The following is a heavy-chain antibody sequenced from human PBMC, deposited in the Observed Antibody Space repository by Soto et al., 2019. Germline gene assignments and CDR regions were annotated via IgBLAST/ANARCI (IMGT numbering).Heavy chain of an antibody. CDR1: GFTFSSYA. Sequence: GGSLRLSCAASGFTFSSYAMSWVRQAPGKGLEWVSAISGSGGSTYYADSVKGRFTISRDNSKNTLYLQMNSLRADDTAVYYCAKDEGYSSSLGAFDIWGQGTMVTVSS. J-gene: IGHJ3*02. CDR2: ISGSGGST. CDR3: AKDEGYSSSLGAFDI. V-gene: IGHV3-23*01. D-gene: IGHD6-13*01.